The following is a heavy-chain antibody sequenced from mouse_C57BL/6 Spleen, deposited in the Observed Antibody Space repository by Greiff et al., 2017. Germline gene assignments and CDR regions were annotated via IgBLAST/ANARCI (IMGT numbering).Heavy chain of an antibody. CDR1: GYTFTDYY. V-gene: IGHV1-75*01. Sequence: VQRVESGPELVKPGASVKISCKASGYTFTDYYINWVKQRPGQGLEWIGWIFPGSGSTYYNEKFKGKATLTVDKSSSTAYMLLSSLTSEDSAVYFCAMLYYGSSHWYFDVWGTGTTVTVSS. CDR2: IFPGSGST. D-gene: IGHD1-1*01. J-gene: IGHJ1*03. CDR3: AMLYYGSSHWYFDV.